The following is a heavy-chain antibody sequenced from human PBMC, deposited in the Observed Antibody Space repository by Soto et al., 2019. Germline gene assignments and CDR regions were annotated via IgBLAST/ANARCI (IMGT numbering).Heavy chain of an antibody. Sequence: GGSLRLSCAASGFTFSSYGMHWVRQAPGKGLEWVAVISYDGSNKYYVDSVKGRFTISRDNSKNTLYLQMNSLRAEDTAVYYCAKYGITGTISGRKDPGDYYYYYMDVWGKGTTVTVSS. D-gene: IGHD1-7*01. V-gene: IGHV3-30*18. CDR1: GFTFSSYG. CDR3: AKYGITGTISGRKDPGDYYYYYMDV. J-gene: IGHJ6*03. CDR2: ISYDGSNK.